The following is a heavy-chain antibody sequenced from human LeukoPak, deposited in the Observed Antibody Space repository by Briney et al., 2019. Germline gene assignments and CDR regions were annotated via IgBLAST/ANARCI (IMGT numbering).Heavy chain of an antibody. V-gene: IGHV3-53*01. D-gene: IGHD4-17*01. Sequence: GGSLRLSCAASGFTVSSNCMSWVRQAPGKGLEWVSVIYSGGSTYYADSVKGRFTISRDNSKNTLYLQMNSLRAEDTAVYYCARGHYGDYGFYFDYWGQGTLVTVSS. CDR1: GFTVSSNC. CDR2: IYSGGST. CDR3: ARGHYGDYGFYFDY. J-gene: IGHJ4*02.